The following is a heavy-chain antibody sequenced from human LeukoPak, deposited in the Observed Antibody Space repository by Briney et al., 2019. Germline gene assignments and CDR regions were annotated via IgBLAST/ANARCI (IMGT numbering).Heavy chain of an antibody. D-gene: IGHD4-23*01. J-gene: IGHJ4*02. Sequence: GGSLRLSCAASGLAFSSYSMNGVRQAPGKGLEWVSSISSSSSYIYYADSVKGRFTISRDNAKKSLYLQMNSLRAEDTAVYYCARAIYGGNSGVDYWGQGTLVTVSS. CDR1: GLAFSSYS. CDR3: ARAIYGGNSGVDY. CDR2: ISSSSSYI. V-gene: IGHV3-21*01.